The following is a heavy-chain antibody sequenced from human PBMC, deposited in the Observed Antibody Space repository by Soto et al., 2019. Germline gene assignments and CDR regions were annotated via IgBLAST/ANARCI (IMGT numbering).Heavy chain of an antibody. CDR2: ISGFNGHT. Sequence: QVQLVQSGPEVKKPGASVKVYCKASGNTFASHGFSWVRQAPGQGLEWMGWISGFNGHTKYALKFQGRVPLTTDTSTSTAYMELRSLRSDDTDVYFCARVDPRGVAVVRDYWGQGTLVTVSS. V-gene: IGHV1-18*01. J-gene: IGHJ4*02. D-gene: IGHD3-10*01. CDR1: GNTFASHG. CDR3: ARVDPRGVAVVRDY.